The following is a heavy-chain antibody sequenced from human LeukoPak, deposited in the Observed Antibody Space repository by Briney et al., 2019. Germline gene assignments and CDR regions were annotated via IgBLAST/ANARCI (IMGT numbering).Heavy chain of an antibody. Sequence: GGSLRLSCAASGFTLSSYAMSWVRQAPGKGLEWVSAISGSGGSTYYADSVKGRFTISRDNSKNTLYLQMNSLRAEDTAVYYCAISPRDYYGSGSYGNAFDIWGQGTMVTVSS. CDR3: AISPRDYYGSGSYGNAFDI. V-gene: IGHV3-23*01. J-gene: IGHJ3*02. CDR1: GFTLSSYA. D-gene: IGHD3-10*01. CDR2: ISGSGGST.